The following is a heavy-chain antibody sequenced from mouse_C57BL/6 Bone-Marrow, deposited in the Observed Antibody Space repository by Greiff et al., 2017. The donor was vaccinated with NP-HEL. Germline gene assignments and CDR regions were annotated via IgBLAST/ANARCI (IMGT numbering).Heavy chain of an antibody. J-gene: IGHJ2*01. Sequence: EVHLVESGGGLVKPGGSLKLSCAASGFTFSSYTMSWVRQTPEKRLEWVATISGGGGNTYYPDSVKGRFTISRDNAKNTLYLQMSSLRSEDTALYYCARQRTTVDFDYWGQGTTLTVSS. CDR2: ISGGGGNT. V-gene: IGHV5-9*01. CDR1: GFTFSSYT. CDR3: ARQRTTVDFDY. D-gene: IGHD1-1*01.